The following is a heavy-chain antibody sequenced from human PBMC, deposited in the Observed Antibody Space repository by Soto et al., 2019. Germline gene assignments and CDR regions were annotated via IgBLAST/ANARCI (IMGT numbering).Heavy chain of an antibody. J-gene: IGHJ6*03. D-gene: IGHD6-13*01. CDR1: GFTFDDYA. CDR3: ARHSIAAADYYYYYYLDV. CDR2: ISRNSGST. Sequence: GGSLRLSCAASGFTFDDYAMHWVRQAPGKGLEWVSGISRNSGSTYYADSVKGRFTISRDNSKNSLYLQMNSLRAEDTAVYYCARHSIAAADYYYYYYLDVWGKGTTVTVSS. V-gene: IGHV3-9*01.